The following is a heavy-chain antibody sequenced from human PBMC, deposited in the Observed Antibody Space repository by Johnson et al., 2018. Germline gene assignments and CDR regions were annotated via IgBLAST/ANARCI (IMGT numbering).Heavy chain of an antibody. D-gene: IGHD6-6*01. CDR2: IRGSGGSN. V-gene: IGHV3-23*01. CDR1: GFTFSSYA. Sequence: VQLLETGGGLVQPGGSLRLSCAASGFTFSSYAMSWVRQAPGKGLEWVSDIRGSGGSNYYADSGEGRFTISRDNDKNSLYLQMNSLRAEDTAVYYCARCSSSNYYYCYIDVWGKGATVTVSS. CDR3: ARCSSSNYYYCYIDV. J-gene: IGHJ6*03.